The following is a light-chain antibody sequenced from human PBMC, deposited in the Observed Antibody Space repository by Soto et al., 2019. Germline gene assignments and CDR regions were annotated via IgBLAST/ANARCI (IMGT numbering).Light chain of an antibody. V-gene: IGKV3-20*01. CDR1: QSVSSNN. J-gene: IGKJ3*01. CDR3: QQYGRSPFT. Sequence: EIVLTQSPGTLSLSPGERATLSCRASQSVSSNNLAWDQQRPGQAPRVVIYGASTRATGIQERFSGSGSGTDFTLTISRLEPEDFAVYYCQQYGRSPFTFGPGTKVDIK. CDR2: GAS.